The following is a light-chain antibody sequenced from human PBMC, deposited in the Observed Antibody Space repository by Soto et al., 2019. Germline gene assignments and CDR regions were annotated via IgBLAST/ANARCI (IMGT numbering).Light chain of an antibody. V-gene: IGKV1-27*01. CDR3: QKYNSAPLT. J-gene: IGKJ4*01. CDR1: QGIAPY. Sequence: DVQMTQSPSSLSASVGDRVTITCRASQGIAPYLAWFQQKPGKVPKLLIYAASTLQSGVPSRFSGSGSGTDFTLTISSLQPEDVATHYCQKYNSAPLTLSGGTKVQIK. CDR2: AAS.